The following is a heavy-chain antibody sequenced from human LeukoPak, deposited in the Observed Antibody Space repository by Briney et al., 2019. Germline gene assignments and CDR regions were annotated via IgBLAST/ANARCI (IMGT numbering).Heavy chain of an antibody. CDR1: GVSISSYY. CDR2: IYYSGST. Sequence: SETLSFTCTGSGVSISSYYWSWLRQPPGKGLEWIGYIYYSGSTNYNPSLNSRVTISVDTSKNQFSLKLSSVTAADTAVYYCARDRVLERLYSGMDVWGQGTTVTVSS. V-gene: IGHV4-59*01. D-gene: IGHD1-1*01. J-gene: IGHJ6*02. CDR3: ARDRVLERLYSGMDV.